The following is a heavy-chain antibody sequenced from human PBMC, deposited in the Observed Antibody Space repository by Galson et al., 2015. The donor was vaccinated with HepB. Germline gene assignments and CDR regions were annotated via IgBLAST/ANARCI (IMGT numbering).Heavy chain of an antibody. D-gene: IGHD2-15*01. CDR2: IRSKVYGGTT. J-gene: IGHJ6*02. CDR3: AKGMVVAATPYGLDV. V-gene: IGHV3-49*03. Sequence: SLRLSCAGSGFTFGDYAVSWLRQAPGKGLEWVGFIRSKVYGGTTQYAASVKGRFTISRDNSKNTLYLEMKNLRAEDTAVYYCAKGMVVAATPYGLDVWGQGTTVTVSS. CDR1: GFTFGDYA.